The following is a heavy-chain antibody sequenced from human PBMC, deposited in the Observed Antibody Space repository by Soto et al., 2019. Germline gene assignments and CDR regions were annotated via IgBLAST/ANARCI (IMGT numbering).Heavy chain of an antibody. V-gene: IGHV3-7*01. J-gene: IGHJ4*02. CDR1: GFTFSSYW. CDR3: ARDFTLTTVNHFDY. CDR2: IKQDGSEK. D-gene: IGHD4-17*01. Sequence: GGSLRLSCAASGFTFSSYWMSWVRQAPGKGLEWVANIKQDGSEKYYVDSVKGRFTISRDNAKNSLYLQMNSLRAEDTAVYYCARDFTLTTVNHFDYWGQGTLVTVSS.